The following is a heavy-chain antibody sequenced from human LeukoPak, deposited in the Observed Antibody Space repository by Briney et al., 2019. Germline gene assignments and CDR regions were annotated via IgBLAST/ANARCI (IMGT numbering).Heavy chain of an antibody. Sequence: GESMRISCKGSGYSFTTYWIGRVRQMPGKGLEWMGIIYPGDSDTRYSPSFQGQVTISADKSISTAYLQWSSLKASDSAMYYCARTVGYCSGGSCASFDYWGQGTLVIVSS. V-gene: IGHV5-51*01. CDR2: IYPGDSDT. CDR3: ARTVGYCSGGSCASFDY. J-gene: IGHJ4*02. CDR1: GYSFTTYW. D-gene: IGHD2-15*01.